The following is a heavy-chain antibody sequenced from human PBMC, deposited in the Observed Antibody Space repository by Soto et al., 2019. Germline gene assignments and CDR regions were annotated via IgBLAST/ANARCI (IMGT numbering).Heavy chain of an antibody. Sequence: TSETLSLTCAVSHESINSVDFYWSWLRQPPGKGLEWIGYVDYSGNTNYNPSLRGRVTISLDRSRKQFSLRLLSVTAGDTAVYYCARSSYSSIAVTQFDSWGQGSRVTVSS. CDR3: ARSSYSSIAVTQFDS. D-gene: IGHD6-19*01. CDR1: HESINSVDFY. V-gene: IGHV4-61*08. CDR2: VDYSGNT. J-gene: IGHJ4*02.